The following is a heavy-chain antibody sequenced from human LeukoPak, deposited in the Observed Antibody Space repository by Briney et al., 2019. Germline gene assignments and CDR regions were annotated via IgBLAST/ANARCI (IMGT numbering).Heavy chain of an antibody. CDR3: AKHQTTVTDEGFDY. CDR2: ISGSGGST. V-gene: IGHV3-23*01. J-gene: IGHJ4*02. D-gene: IGHD4-17*01. Sequence: GGSLRLSCTASGFIFTTYWMSWVRQAPGKGLEWVSAISGSGGSTYYADSVKGRFTISRDNSKNTLYLQMNSLRAEDTAVYYCAKHQTTVTDEGFDYWGQGTLVTVSS. CDR1: GFIFTTYW.